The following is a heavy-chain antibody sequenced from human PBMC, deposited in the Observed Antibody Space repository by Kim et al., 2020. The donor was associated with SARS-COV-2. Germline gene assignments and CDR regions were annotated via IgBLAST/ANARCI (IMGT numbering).Heavy chain of an antibody. CDR3: ARATMITFGGVIDPFDY. CDR1: GGSISSGGYY. V-gene: IGHV4-31*03. D-gene: IGHD3-16*02. CDR2: IYYSGST. J-gene: IGHJ4*02. Sequence: SETLSLTCTVSGGSISSGGYYWSWIRQHPGKGLEWIGYIYYSGSTYYNPSLKSRVTISVDTSKNQFSLKLSSVTAADTAVYYCARATMITFGGVIDPFDYWGQGTLVTVSS.